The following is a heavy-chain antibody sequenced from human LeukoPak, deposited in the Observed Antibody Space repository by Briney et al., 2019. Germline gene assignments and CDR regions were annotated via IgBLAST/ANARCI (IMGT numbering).Heavy chain of an antibody. CDR3: ARGTIWFGDHMGAFDI. V-gene: IGHV1-2*02. CDR2: INPGSGGT. D-gene: IGHD3-10*01. Sequence: GASVKVSCKASGYTFTGYYIHWVRQAPGQGLEWMGWINPGSGGTNYAQKFQGRVTTTRDTSISTAYMELSRLRSDDTAVYYCARGTIWFGDHMGAFDIWGQGTMVTVSS. J-gene: IGHJ3*02. CDR1: GYTFTGYY.